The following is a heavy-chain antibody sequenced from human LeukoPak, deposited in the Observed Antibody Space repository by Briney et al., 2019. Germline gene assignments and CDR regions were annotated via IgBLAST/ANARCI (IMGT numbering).Heavy chain of an antibody. V-gene: IGHV1-24*01. J-gene: IGHJ4*02. CDR1: GYTLTELS. CDR2: LDPEDGET. D-gene: IGHD5-24*01. CDR3: ATSAGDGYIIYYFDY. Sequence: ASVTVSCTVSGYTLTELSMHWVRQAPGKGLEWMGGLDPEDGETIYAQKFQGRVTMTEDTSTDTAYMELSSLRSEDTAVYYCATSAGDGYIIYYFDYWGQGTLVTVSS.